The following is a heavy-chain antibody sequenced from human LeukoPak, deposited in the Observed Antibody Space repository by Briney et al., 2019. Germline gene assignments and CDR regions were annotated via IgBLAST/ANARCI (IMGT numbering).Heavy chain of an antibody. D-gene: IGHD6-6*01. V-gene: IGHV6-1*01. CDR3: ARGSSSYGMVV. Sequence: SQTLSLTCAISGDSVSTTSGTWNWIRQSPSRGLEWLGRKYYGAKWYKDYAVSVQSQIAIRADTSKTLFTLQLKSVTPADTAVYYCARGSSSYGMVVWGQGTTVTVSS. CDR2: KYYGAKWYK. CDR1: GDSVSTTSGT. J-gene: IGHJ6*02.